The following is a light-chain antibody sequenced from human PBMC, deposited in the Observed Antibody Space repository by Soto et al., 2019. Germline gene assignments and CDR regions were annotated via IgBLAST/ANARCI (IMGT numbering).Light chain of an antibody. J-gene: IGKJ2*01. CDR3: QQYDTSPPLYT. CDR1: QSVDTTY. V-gene: IGKV3-20*01. CDR2: AAS. Sequence: EIVLTQSPGTLSLSPGARATLSCRARQSVDTTYLAWYHQKPGQAPRLLIYAASTRAAGIPDRFSGSGSGTDFTLTISSLDPEDFGVYYCQQYDTSPPLYTFGQGTKLEIK.